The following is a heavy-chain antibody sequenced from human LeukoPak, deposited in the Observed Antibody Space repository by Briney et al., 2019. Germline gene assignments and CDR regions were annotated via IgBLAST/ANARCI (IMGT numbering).Heavy chain of an antibody. CDR2: ITPFNGNT. J-gene: IGHJ4*02. D-gene: IGHD6-6*01. Sequence: SVKVSCKASGYTFTYRYLHWVRQAPGQALEWMGWITPFNGNTNYAQKFQDRVTITRDRSMSTAYMELSSLRSEDTAVYYCARALKGAALFDYWGQGTLVTVSS. CDR3: ARALKGAALFDY. CDR1: GYTFTYRY. V-gene: IGHV1-45*02.